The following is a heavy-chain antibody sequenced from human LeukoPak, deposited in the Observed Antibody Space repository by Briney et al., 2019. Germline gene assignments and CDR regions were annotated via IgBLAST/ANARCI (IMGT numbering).Heavy chain of an antibody. Sequence: GASVKVSCKASGYTFNTYGISWVRQAPGQGLEWMGWISGYNGNTNYAQKLQGRVTMTTDTSTTTAYMELRSLRSDDTAVYYCARAWDTAMIDYWGQGTLVTVSS. CDR1: GYTFNTYG. CDR2: ISGYNGNT. V-gene: IGHV1-18*01. J-gene: IGHJ4*02. CDR3: ARAWDTAMIDY. D-gene: IGHD5-18*01.